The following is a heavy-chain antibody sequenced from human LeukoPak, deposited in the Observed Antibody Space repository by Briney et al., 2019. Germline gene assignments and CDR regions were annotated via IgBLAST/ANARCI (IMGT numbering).Heavy chain of an antibody. CDR3: ARVFSGWYFDSDYYMDV. J-gene: IGHJ6*03. Sequence: SQTLSLTCAISGDSGSRNSAAWNWIRQSPSRGLEWLGRTYYRSKWYNDYTVSVKSRITINPDTSKNQFSLKLSSVTAADTAVYYCARVFSGWYFDSDYYMDVWGKGTTVTVSS. CDR1: GDSGSRNSAA. D-gene: IGHD6-19*01. V-gene: IGHV6-1*01. CDR2: TYYRSKWYN.